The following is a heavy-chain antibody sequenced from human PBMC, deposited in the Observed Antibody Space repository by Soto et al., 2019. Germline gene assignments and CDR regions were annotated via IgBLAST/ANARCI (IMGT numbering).Heavy chain of an antibody. CDR3: ARQVGIAAAGDNNWFDP. J-gene: IGHJ5*02. V-gene: IGHV4-39*01. D-gene: IGHD6-13*01. Sequence: SETLSLTCTVSGGSISSSSYYWGWIRQPPGKGLEWIGSIYYSGSTYYNPSLKSRVTISVDTSKNQFSLKLSSVTAADTAVYYCARQVGIAAAGDNNWFDPWGQGTLVTVSS. CDR1: GGSISSSSYY. CDR2: IYYSGST.